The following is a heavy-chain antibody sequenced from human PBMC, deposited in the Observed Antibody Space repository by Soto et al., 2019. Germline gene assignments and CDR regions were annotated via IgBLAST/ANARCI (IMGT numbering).Heavy chain of an antibody. V-gene: IGHV3-48*03. CDR1: GFTFSGYE. D-gene: IGHD4-4*01. CDR2: ISTSNSSI. Sequence: LRLSCAASGFTFSGYEMNWVRQAPGKGLEWVSYISTSNSSIYYADSVKGRFTISRDNAKNSLYLQMNSLRAEDTAVYYCATHSDFDPDYWGQGTPVTVS. CDR3: ATHSDFDPDY. J-gene: IGHJ4*02.